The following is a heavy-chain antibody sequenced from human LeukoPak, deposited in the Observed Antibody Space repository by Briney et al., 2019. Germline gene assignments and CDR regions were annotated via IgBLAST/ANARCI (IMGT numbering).Heavy chain of an antibody. V-gene: IGHV3-33*06. Sequence: GRSLRLSCAASGFTFSSYGMHWVRQAPGKGLEWVAVIWYDGSNKYYADSVKGRFTISRDNSKNTLHLQMNSLRAEDTAVYYCAKDSTGTTIHLDYWGQGTLVTVSS. CDR1: GFTFSSYG. CDR2: IWYDGSNK. D-gene: IGHD1-7*01. CDR3: AKDSTGTTIHLDY. J-gene: IGHJ4*02.